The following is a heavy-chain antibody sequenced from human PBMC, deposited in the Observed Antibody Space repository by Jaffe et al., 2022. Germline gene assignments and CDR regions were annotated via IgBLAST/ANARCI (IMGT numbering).Heavy chain of an antibody. J-gene: IGHJ4*02. CDR2: IYHSGST. D-gene: IGHD3-16*02. CDR3: ASDDYVWGSYRSVFDY. Sequence: QVQLQESGPGLVKPSGTLSLTCAVSGGSISSSNWWSWIRQPPGKGLEWIGEIYHSGSTNYNPSLKSRVTISVDKSKNQFSLKLSSVTAADTAVYYCASDDYVWGSYRSVFDYWGQGTLVTVSS. CDR1: GGSISSSNW. V-gene: IGHV4-4*02.